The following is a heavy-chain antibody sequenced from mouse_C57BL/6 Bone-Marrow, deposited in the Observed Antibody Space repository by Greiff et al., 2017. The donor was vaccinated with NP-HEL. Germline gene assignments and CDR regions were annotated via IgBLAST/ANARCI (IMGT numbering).Heavy chain of an antibody. V-gene: IGHV1-80*01. D-gene: IGHD1-1*01. CDR2: IYPGDGDT. Sequence: VKLQESGAELVKPGASVKISCKASGYAFSSYWMNWVKQRPGKGLEWIGQIYPGDGDTNYNGKFKGKATLTADKSSSTAYMQLSSLTSEDSAVYFCAGDYYGRFAYWGQGTLVTVSA. J-gene: IGHJ3*01. CDR3: AGDYYGRFAY. CDR1: GYAFSSYW.